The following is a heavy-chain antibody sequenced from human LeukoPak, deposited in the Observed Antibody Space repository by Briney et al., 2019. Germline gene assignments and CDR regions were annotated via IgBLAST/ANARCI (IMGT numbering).Heavy chain of an antibody. V-gene: IGHV4-59*01. CDR3: ARGSRELYYFDY. Sequence: SETPSLTCTVSRGSISSYYWSWIRQPPGKGLEWIGYIYYSGSTKYNPSLKSRVTTSVDASKTQFSLKLNSVTAADTAVYYCARGSRELYYFDYWGQGTLVTVSS. CDR2: IYYSGST. J-gene: IGHJ4*02. CDR1: RGSISSYY. D-gene: IGHD1-7*01.